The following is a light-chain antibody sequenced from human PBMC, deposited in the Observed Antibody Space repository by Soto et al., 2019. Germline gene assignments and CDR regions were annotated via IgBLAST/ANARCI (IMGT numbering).Light chain of an antibody. CDR1: QTISSW. CDR3: QHYNSYSEA. Sequence: DIQMTQSPSTLSGSVGARVTITCRASQTISSWLAWYQQKPGKAPKLLIYKASTLKSGVPSRFSGSGSGTELTITISSLQPDDGETYDGQHYNSYSEAFGQGTKVDIK. J-gene: IGKJ1*01. CDR2: KAS. V-gene: IGKV1-5*03.